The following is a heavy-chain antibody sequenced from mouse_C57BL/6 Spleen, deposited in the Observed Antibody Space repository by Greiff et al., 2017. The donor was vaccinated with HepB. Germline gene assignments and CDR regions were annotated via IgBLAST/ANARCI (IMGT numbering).Heavy chain of an antibody. V-gene: IGHV1-9*01. CDR3: ARSWYYGISRAMDY. D-gene: IGHD1-1*01. CDR2: ILPGSGST. CDR1: GYTFTGYW. Sequence: QVQLQQSGAELMKPGASVKLSCKATGYTFTGYWIEWVKQRPGHGLEWIGEILPGSGSTNYTEKFKGKATFTADTSSNTAYMQLSSLTTEDSAIYYCARSWYYGISRAMDYWGQGTSVTVSS. J-gene: IGHJ4*01.